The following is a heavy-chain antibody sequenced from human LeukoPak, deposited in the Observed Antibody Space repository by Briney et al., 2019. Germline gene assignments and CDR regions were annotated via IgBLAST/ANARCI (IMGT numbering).Heavy chain of an antibody. CDR2: IYYTGST. J-gene: IGHJ4*02. CDR1: GGSFSTSSYF. D-gene: IGHD4-17*01. CDR3: STVNY. V-gene: IGHV4-39*07. Sequence: PSETLSLTCIVSGGSFSTSSYFWGWIRQPPGKGLEWIGTIYYTGSTYYNPSLKSRVKISEDTSENRFSLNLTSLTAADTAIYYCSTVNYWGQGTLVTVSS.